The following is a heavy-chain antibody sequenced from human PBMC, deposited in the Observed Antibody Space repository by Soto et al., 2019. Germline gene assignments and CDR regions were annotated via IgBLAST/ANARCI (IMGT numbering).Heavy chain of an antibody. Sequence: WVSMRLPCAAAGCTFRGFARSWVRKNTGKGLEWVSAISGSGGSTYYADSVKGRFTISRDNSKNTLYLQMNSLRAEDTAVYYCAKYRHIVVVTASPAFDIWGQGTMVTVSS. V-gene: IGHV3-23*01. J-gene: IGHJ3*02. CDR3: AKYRHIVVVTASPAFDI. D-gene: IGHD2-21*02. CDR1: GCTFRGFA. CDR2: ISGSGGST.